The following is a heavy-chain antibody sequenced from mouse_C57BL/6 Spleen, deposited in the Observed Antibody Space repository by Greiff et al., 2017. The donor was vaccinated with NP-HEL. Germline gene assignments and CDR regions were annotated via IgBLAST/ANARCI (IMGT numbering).Heavy chain of an antibody. CDR1: GYSFTGYY. J-gene: IGHJ4*01. CDR3: ALYYGNPMDY. Sequence: VQLKQSGPELVKPGASVKISCKASGYSFTGYYMNWVKQSPEKSLEWIGEINPSTGGTTYNQKFKAKATLTVDKSSSTAYMQLKSLTSEDSAVYYCALYYGNPMDYWGQGTSVTVSS. CDR2: INPSTGGT. V-gene: IGHV1-42*01. D-gene: IGHD2-1*01.